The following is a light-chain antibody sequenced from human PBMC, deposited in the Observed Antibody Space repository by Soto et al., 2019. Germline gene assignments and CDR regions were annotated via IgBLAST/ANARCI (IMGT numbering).Light chain of an antibody. CDR3: HQYNTWLWT. CDR1: QSVNAN. V-gene: IGKV3-15*01. J-gene: IGKJ1*01. CDR2: GAS. Sequence: EVVMTQSPATLSVSPGERATLSCRASQSVNANLAWYQQKPGQAPRLLIHGASNRATGIPARFSGSGFGTEFILTIRSLQSEDFAVYYCHQYNTWLWTFGQGTKVEI.